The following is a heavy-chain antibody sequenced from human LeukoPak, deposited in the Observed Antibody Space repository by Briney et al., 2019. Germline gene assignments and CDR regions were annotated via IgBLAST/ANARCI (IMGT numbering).Heavy chain of an antibody. Sequence: PGGSLRLSCEASGFNFNTYSMAWVRQAPGKGLEWVSIISRASESIFYADSVKGRFTISRDNAKNSLYLQMNGLRAEDTAAYYCAKGGTVGAPLFYMDVWGKGTTVTISS. CDR1: GFNFNTYS. CDR2: ISRASESI. CDR3: AKGGTVGAPLFYMDV. J-gene: IGHJ6*03. V-gene: IGHV3-21*01. D-gene: IGHD1-26*01.